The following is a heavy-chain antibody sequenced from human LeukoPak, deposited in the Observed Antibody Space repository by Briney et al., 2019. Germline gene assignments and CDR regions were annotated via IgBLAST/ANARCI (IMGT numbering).Heavy chain of an antibody. CDR3: ARGGYSGTEKPNDY. V-gene: IGHV1-2*02. CDR2: INPNSGGT. Sequence: GASVKVSCKASGGTFNSHVINWVRQAPGQGLEWMGWINPNSGGTYYTQKFQGRVTMTRDTSISTAYMELSSLRSDDTAVYYCARGGYSGTEKPNDYWGQGTLVTVSS. J-gene: IGHJ4*02. D-gene: IGHD1-26*01. CDR1: GGTFNSHV.